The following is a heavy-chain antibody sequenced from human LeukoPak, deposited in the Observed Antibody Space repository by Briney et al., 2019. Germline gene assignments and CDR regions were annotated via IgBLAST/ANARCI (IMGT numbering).Heavy chain of an antibody. V-gene: IGHV4-59*08. Sequence: PSETLSLTCTVSGDSISSYYWSWIRQPPGKGLEWIGYIYYSGSTNYNPSLKSRVTISVDTSKNQFSLKLSSVTAADTAVYYCARPHLPDWYFDLWGRGTLVTVSS. J-gene: IGHJ2*01. CDR2: IYYSGST. CDR3: ARPHLPDWYFDL. CDR1: GDSISSYY.